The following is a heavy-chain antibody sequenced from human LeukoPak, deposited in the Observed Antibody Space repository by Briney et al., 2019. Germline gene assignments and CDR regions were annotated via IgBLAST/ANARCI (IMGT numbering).Heavy chain of an antibody. V-gene: IGHV3-21*01. Sequence: KPGGSLRLSCAGSGFTFSGYSLNWVRQAPGKGLEWVSSITSSGSSMYYADSVKGRFTISRDNAESSVYLQMNSLRAEDTAVYYCARVDRYFDWGQGTLVTVSS. CDR1: GFTFSGYS. J-gene: IGHJ4*02. D-gene: IGHD3-9*01. CDR2: ITSSGSSM. CDR3: ARVDRYFD.